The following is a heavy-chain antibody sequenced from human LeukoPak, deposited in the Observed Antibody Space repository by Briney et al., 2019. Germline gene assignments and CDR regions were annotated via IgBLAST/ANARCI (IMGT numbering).Heavy chain of an antibody. Sequence: GGSLRLSCAASGFTFSSYSMNWVRQAPGKGLEWVSSISSSSSYIYYADSVKGRFTISRDDAKNSLYLQMNSLRAEDAAVYYCARGSGGAAVIFDYWGQGTLVTVSS. CDR1: GFTFSSYS. CDR2: ISSSSSYI. CDR3: ARGSGGAAVIFDY. D-gene: IGHD6-13*01. J-gene: IGHJ4*02. V-gene: IGHV3-21*01.